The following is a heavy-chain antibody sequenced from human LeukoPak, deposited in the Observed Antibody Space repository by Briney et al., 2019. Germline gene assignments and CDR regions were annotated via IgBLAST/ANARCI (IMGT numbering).Heavy chain of an antibody. CDR3: AKPIYVSGSPDY. V-gene: IGHV3-23*01. CDR1: GITFSTYA. Sequence: GGSLRLSCAASGITFSTYAMSWVRQAPGKGLEGVSAVSSGGGSTYYADSVKGRFTISRDNSKNTLYLQMNSLRAEDTAVYYCAKPIYVSGSPDYWGQGTLVTVSS. CDR2: VSSGGGST. D-gene: IGHD3-10*01. J-gene: IGHJ4*02.